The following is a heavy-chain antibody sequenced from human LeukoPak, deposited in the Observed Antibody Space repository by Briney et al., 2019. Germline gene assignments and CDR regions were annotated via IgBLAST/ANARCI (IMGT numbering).Heavy chain of an antibody. CDR3: ARSDHGGKARGGAYYFDY. CDR1: GDSVSSNSAA. D-gene: IGHD4-23*01. V-gene: IGHV6-1*01. Sequence: SQTLSLTCAISGDSVSSNSAAWNWIRQSPSRGLEWLGRTYYRSKWYNDYAVSMKSRITINPDTPKNQFSLQLNSVTPEDTAVYYCARSDHGGKARGGAYYFDYWGQGTLVTVSS. CDR2: TYYRSKWYN. J-gene: IGHJ4*02.